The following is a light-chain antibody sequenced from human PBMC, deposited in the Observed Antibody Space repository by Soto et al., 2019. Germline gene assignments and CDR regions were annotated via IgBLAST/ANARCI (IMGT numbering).Light chain of an antibody. V-gene: IGKV4-1*01. CDR3: QQYYGSPYT. Sequence: DIVMTQSPDSLAVSLGERATINCKSSQSVLYNSNNKNYLAWYQQRPGQPPKLLIYWASTRESGVPDRFSGSGSGTDFTLTIGSLQPEDVAVYYCQQYYGSPYTFGQGTKLEIK. CDR2: WAS. J-gene: IGKJ2*01. CDR1: QSVLYNSNNKNY.